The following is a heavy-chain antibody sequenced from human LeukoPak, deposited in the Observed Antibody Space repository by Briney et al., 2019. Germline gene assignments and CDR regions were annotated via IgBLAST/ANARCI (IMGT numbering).Heavy chain of an antibody. CDR3: ARGPFPNYYYGMDV. CDR2: INHSGST. D-gene: IGHD2/OR15-2a*01. CDR1: GGSFSGYY. Sequence: SETLSLTCAVYGGSFSGYYWSWIRQPPGKGLEWIGEINHSGSTNYNPSLKSRVTISVDTSKNQFSLKLSSVTAADTAVYYCARGPFPNYYYGMDVWGQGTMVTVSS. V-gene: IGHV4-34*01. J-gene: IGHJ6*02.